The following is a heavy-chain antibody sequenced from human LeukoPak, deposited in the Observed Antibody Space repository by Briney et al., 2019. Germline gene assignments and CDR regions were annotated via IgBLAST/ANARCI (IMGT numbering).Heavy chain of an antibody. CDR3: ARDRWHSSGWYTGEFDY. J-gene: IGHJ4*02. Sequence: GGSLRLSCAASRFTFSNYDMNWVRQAPGKGLEWVSYISGSGNTIYYADSVKGRFTISRDNAKNSLYLQMNSLRAEDTAVYYCARDRWHSSGWYTGEFDYWGQGTLVTVSS. CDR2: ISGSGNTI. V-gene: IGHV3-48*03. D-gene: IGHD6-19*01. CDR1: RFTFSNYD.